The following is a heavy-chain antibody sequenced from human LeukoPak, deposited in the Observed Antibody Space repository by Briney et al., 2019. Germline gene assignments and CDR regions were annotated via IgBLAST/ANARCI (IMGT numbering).Heavy chain of an antibody. D-gene: IGHD3-10*01. CDR3: AILSSGDAFDI. V-gene: IGHV3-21*01. Sequence: GGSLRLSCAASGFTFSSYSMNWVRQAPGKGLEWVSSISSSSSYIYYADSVKGRFTISRDNAKNSLYLQMNSLRAEDTAVYYCAILSSGDAFDIWGQGTMVIVSS. CDR2: ISSSSSYI. J-gene: IGHJ3*02. CDR1: GFTFSSYS.